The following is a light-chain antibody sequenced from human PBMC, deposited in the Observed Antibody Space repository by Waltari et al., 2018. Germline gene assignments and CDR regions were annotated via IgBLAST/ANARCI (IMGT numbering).Light chain of an antibody. CDR3: MQAVQSPPT. V-gene: IGKV2-28*01. CDR2: FVS. Sequence: DIVMTQSPLSLPVTPGEPASISCRSSQSLLYSNGYTYLDWYLQKPGQSPQLLIYFVSKRASGVPDRFSGSGSGTDFTLKISRVEAEDVGVYYCMQAVQSPPTFGQGTKLEIK. J-gene: IGKJ2*01. CDR1: QSLLYSNGYTY.